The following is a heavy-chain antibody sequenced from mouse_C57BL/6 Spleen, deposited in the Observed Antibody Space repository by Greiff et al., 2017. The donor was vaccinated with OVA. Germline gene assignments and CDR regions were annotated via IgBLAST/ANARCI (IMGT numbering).Heavy chain of an antibody. CDR3: ARDRGITTVVAEYLDY. CDR2: ISDGGSYT. J-gene: IGHJ2*01. Sequence: EVKLMESGGGLVKPGGSLKLSCAASGFTFSSYAMSWVRQTPEKRLEWVATISDGGSYTYYPDNVKGRFTISRDNAKNNLYLQMGHLKSEDTAMYYCARDRGITTVVAEYLDYWGQGTTLTVSS. CDR1: GFTFSSYA. V-gene: IGHV5-4*01. D-gene: IGHD1-1*01.